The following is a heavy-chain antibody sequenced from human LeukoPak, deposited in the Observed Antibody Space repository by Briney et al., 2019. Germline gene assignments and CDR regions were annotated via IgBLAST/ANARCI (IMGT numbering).Heavy chain of an antibody. J-gene: IGHJ6*02. D-gene: IGHD3-10*01. V-gene: IGHV1-8*01. CDR1: GYTFTSYD. CDR3: ARGPRSLLWFGIKCDPGYYYYGMDV. Sequence: ASVKVSCKASGYTFTSYDINWVRQATGQGLEWMGWMNPNSDNTGYAQKFQGRVTMSRNTSISTAYMELSSLRSEDTAVYYCARGPRSLLWFGIKCDPGYYYYGMDVWGQGNTVTVSS. CDR2: MNPNSDNT.